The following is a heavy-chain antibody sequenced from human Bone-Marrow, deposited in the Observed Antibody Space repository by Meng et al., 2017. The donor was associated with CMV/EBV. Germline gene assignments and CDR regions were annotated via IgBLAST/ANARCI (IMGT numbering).Heavy chain of an antibody. CDR2: INPNSGGT. Sequence: ASVKVSCKASGYTFTGYYMHWVRQAPGQGLEWMGWINPNSGGTNYEQKFQGRVTMTRDSSISTAYMELSRLRSDDTAEYYCARVGKKPAAIEKGHFDYCGQGTLVTVSS. D-gene: IGHD2-2*02. V-gene: IGHV1-2*02. CDR1: GYTFTGYY. CDR3: ARVGKKPAAIEKGHFDY. J-gene: IGHJ4*02.